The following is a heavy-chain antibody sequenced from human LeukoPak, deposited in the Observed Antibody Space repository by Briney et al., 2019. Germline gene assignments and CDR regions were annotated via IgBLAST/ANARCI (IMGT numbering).Heavy chain of an antibody. CDR2: IYYSGTT. J-gene: IGHJ5*02. CDR1: GGSISSSPYY. D-gene: IGHD5-18*01. V-gene: IGHV4-39*07. CDR3: AKGAGGFSYYNWFDP. Sequence: SETLSLTCTVSGGSISSSPYYWGWIRQPPGKGLEWIGSIYYSGTTHYNPSLESRVTISVDTSKNEFSLKLASVTAADTAIYYCAKGAGGFSYYNWFDPWGQGTLVTVSS.